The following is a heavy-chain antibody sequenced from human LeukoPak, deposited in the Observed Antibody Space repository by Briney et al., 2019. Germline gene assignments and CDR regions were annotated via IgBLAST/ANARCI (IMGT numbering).Heavy chain of an antibody. CDR3: AKDSIYYGSGSYYDY. J-gene: IGHJ4*02. Sequence: GGSLRLSCAASGFTFSSHAMSWVRQAPGKGLEWVSAISGSGGSTYYADSVKGRFTISRDNSKNTLYLQMNSLRAEDTAVYYCAKDSIYYGSGSYYDYWGQGTLVTVSS. D-gene: IGHD3-10*01. CDR1: GFTFSSHA. V-gene: IGHV3-23*01. CDR2: ISGSGGST.